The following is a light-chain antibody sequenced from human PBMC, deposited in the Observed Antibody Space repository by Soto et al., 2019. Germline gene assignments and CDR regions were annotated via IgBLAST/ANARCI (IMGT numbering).Light chain of an antibody. Sequence: EIVLTQSPGTLSLSPGERATLSCRASQSLNSDYLAWYQQSPGQAPRLLVYRTSSRATGIPDRFSGSGSGTDFTLTISSLEPEDFAMYYCQQYGSSRWTFGQGTRVDIK. CDR3: QQYGSSRWT. CDR2: RTS. CDR1: QSLNSDY. V-gene: IGKV3-20*01. J-gene: IGKJ1*01.